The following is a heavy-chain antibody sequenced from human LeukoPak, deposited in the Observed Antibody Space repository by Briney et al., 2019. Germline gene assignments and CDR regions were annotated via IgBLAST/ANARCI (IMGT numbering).Heavy chain of an antibody. Sequence: SETLSLTCTVSGGSISSYYWSWIRQPAGKGLEWIGRIYTSGSTNYNPSLKSRVTMSVDTSKNQFSLKLSSVTAADTAVYYCAGEFYYYDSSGFDYWGQGTLATVSS. J-gene: IGHJ4*02. V-gene: IGHV4-4*07. CDR1: GGSISSYY. CDR3: AGEFYYYDSSGFDY. CDR2: IYTSGST. D-gene: IGHD3-22*01.